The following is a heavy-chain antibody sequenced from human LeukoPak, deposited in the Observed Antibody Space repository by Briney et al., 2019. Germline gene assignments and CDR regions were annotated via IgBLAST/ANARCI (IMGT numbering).Heavy chain of an antibody. CDR1: GFSFDDYA. CDR2: ISWDGGRT. J-gene: IGHJ4*02. D-gene: IGHD3-3*01. V-gene: IGHV3-43*01. CDR3: PNGFWSAYYFEH. Sequence: GGSLRLSCAASGFSFDDYAMYWVRQAPGKGLEWVSLISWDGGRTHYADSVKGRFTISRDNSKNSLFLQMSSLTTEDTALYYCPNGFWSAYYFEHWGQGTLVTVSP.